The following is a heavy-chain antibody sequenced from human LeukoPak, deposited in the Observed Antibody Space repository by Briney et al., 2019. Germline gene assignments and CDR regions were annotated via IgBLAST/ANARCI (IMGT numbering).Heavy chain of an antibody. CDR3: ARVVPPYGSGSRYYYMDV. D-gene: IGHD3-10*01. V-gene: IGHV3-21*01. J-gene: IGHJ6*03. CDR1: GFTFSSYR. Sequence: GGSLRLSCEASGFTFSSYRMNWVRQAPGKGLEWVSSISSSSSYIYYADSVKGRFTISRDNAKNSLSLQMNSLRAEDTAVYYCARVVPPYGSGSRYYYMDVWGKGTTVTVSS. CDR2: ISSSSSYI.